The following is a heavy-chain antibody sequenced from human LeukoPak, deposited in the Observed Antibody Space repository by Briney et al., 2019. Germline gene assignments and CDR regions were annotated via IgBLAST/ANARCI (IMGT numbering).Heavy chain of an antibody. V-gene: IGHV4-59*08. D-gene: IGHD1-26*01. CDR1: GGSIRSYY. CDR2: IYYSESI. J-gene: IGHJ4*02. CDR3: ARLVRSGAAPYYY. Sequence: SETLSLTCTASGGSIRSYYWSWIRQPPGKGLEWVGNIYYSESIDYNPSLKSRVNISVDSSKDHSSQKLCSVTDADTAVYYGARLVRSGAAPYYYGGQGTLVTVSS.